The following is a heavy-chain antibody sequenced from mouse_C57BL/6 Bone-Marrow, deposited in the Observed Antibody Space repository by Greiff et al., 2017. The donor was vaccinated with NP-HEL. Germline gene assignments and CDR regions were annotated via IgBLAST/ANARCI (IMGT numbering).Heavy chain of an antibody. CDR1: GFNTKNTY. J-gene: IGHJ3*01. V-gene: IGHV14-3*01. Sequence: VQLQQSVAELVRPGASVKLSCTASGFNTKNTYMHWVKQRPEQGLAWIGRIDPAIGNFKYAPKFQGKATITADTSSNTAYLQLSSLTSEDTAIYYCAGSSSWFAYWGQGTLVTVSA. D-gene: IGHD1-1*01. CDR2: IDPAIGNF. CDR3: AGSSSWFAY.